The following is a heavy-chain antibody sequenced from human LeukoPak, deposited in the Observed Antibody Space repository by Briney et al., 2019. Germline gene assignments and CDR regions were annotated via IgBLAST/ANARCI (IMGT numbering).Heavy chain of an antibody. J-gene: IGHJ4*02. D-gene: IGHD1-1*01. Sequence: ASVTVSFKASGYTFTGYYMHWVRQAPGQGLEWMGWINPDSGGANYAQMFQGRVTMAGDTSISTAYMELSRLISDDTAVYYCARGGINTWTKPYFFDYWGQGTLVTVSS. CDR3: ARGGINTWTKPYFFDY. CDR2: INPDSGGA. CDR1: GYTFTGYY. V-gene: IGHV1-2*02.